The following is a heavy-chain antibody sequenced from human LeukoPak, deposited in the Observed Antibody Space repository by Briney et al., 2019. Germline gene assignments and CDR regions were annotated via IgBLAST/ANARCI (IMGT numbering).Heavy chain of an antibody. CDR3: AKLNTRRMGIVVLPAALDAFDI. CDR1: GGTFSSYA. CDR2: IIPIFATA. D-gene: IGHD2-2*01. V-gene: IGHV1-69*13. J-gene: IGHJ3*02. Sequence: GASVKVSCKASGGTFSSYAISWLRQAPGQGLEWMGGIIPIFATANYAQKFQGRVTITADESTSTAYMELSSLRSEDTAVYYCAKLNTRRMGIVVLPAALDAFDIWGQGTMVTISS.